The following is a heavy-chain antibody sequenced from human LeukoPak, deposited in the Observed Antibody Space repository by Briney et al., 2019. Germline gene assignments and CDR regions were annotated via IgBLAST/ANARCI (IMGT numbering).Heavy chain of an antibody. CDR2: ISGSGGST. J-gene: IGHJ4*02. CDR1: EFTFDDYA. Sequence: GGSLRLSCAASEFTFDDYAMHWVRQAPGKGLEWVSAISGSGGSTYYADSVKGRFTISRDNSKNTLYLQMNSLRAEDTAVYYCAKTKYYYDSSGYYYDYWGQGTLVTVSS. CDR3: AKTKYYYDSSGYYYDY. D-gene: IGHD3-22*01. V-gene: IGHV3-23*01.